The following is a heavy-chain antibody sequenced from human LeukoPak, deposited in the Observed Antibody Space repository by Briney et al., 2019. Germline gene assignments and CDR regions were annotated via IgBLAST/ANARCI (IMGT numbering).Heavy chain of an antibody. J-gene: IGHJ5*02. CDR2: INPSGGST. Sequence: ASVKVPCKASGYTFTSYYMHWVRQAPGQGLEWMGIINPSGGSTSYAQKFQGRVTMTRDTSTSTVYMELSSLRSEDTAVYYCARDPLGSGSYENWFDPWGQGTLVTVSS. CDR1: GYTFTSYY. CDR3: ARDPLGSGSYENWFDP. V-gene: IGHV1-46*01. D-gene: IGHD3-10*01.